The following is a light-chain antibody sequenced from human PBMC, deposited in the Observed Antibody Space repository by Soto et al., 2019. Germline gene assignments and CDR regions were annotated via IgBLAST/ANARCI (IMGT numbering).Light chain of an antibody. V-gene: IGLV2-14*01. Sequence: QSVLTQPRSVSGSPGQSVTISCTGTSSDVGAYNYVSWYQQHPGKTPKLMIFEVNNRPSGVSNRFSGSKSGNTASLTISGLQAEDEADYYCTSYTNSDTYVFGTGTKVTVL. J-gene: IGLJ1*01. CDR1: SSDVGAYNY. CDR2: EVN. CDR3: TSYTNSDTYV.